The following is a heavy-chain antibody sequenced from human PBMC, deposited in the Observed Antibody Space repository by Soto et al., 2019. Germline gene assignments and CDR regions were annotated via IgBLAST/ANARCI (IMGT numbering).Heavy chain of an antibody. Sequence: QVQLVQSGAEVKKPGSSVKVSCKASGGTFSSYAISWVRQAPGQGLEWMGGIIPIFGTANYAQKFQGRVTITEDESTSTASMELSSLRSEDTAVYYCARVVTVVKSFHYWYFDLWGRGTLVTVSS. D-gene: IGHD2-15*01. V-gene: IGHV1-69*12. CDR2: IIPIFGTA. CDR3: ARVVTVVKSFHYWYFDL. J-gene: IGHJ2*01. CDR1: GGTFSSYA.